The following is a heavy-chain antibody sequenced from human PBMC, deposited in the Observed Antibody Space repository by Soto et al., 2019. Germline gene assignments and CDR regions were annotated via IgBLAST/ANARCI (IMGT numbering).Heavy chain of an antibody. D-gene: IGHD3-22*01. J-gene: IGHJ6*02. V-gene: IGHV1-46*01. Sequence: ASVKVSCKASGYTFTSYYMHWVRQAPGQGLEWMGIINPSGGSTSYAQKFQGRVTMTRDTSTSTVYMELSSLRSEDTAVYYCARVQYGHRTGYYLSYYYGIDAWGQGTTVTVSS. CDR1: GYTFTSYY. CDR2: INPSGGST. CDR3: ARVQYGHRTGYYLSYYYGIDA.